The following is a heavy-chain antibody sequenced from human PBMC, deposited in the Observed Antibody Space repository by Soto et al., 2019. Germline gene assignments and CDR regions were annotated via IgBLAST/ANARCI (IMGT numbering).Heavy chain of an antibody. CDR2: ISYDGSNK. V-gene: IGHV3-30*18. D-gene: IGHD3-10*01. CDR3: AKDHTTYYYGSGSPPTDY. Sequence: GGSLRLSCAASGFTFSSYGMHWVRQAPGKGLEWVAVISYDGSNKYYADSVKGRFTISRDNSKNTLYLQMNSLRAEDTAVYYCAKDHTTYYYGSGSPPTDYWGQGTLVTVSS. CDR1: GFTFSSYG. J-gene: IGHJ4*02.